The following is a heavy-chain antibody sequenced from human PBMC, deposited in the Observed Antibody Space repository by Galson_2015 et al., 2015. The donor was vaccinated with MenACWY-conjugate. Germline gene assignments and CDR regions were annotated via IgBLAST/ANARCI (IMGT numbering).Heavy chain of an antibody. J-gene: IGHJ6*02. CDR2: VYHGEAN. CDR3: ARTSPGGMFFYRGMEV. Sequence: ETLSLTCTLSGGPINNYYWNWIRQSPGKGLEWLAYVYHGEANHYNPSLKSRLNISVDTSQSLFSLKLYSVTPVDTGVYYCARTSPGGMFFYRGMEVWGQGTTVTVSS. V-gene: IGHV4-4*08. CDR1: GGPINNYY. D-gene: IGHD3-16*02.